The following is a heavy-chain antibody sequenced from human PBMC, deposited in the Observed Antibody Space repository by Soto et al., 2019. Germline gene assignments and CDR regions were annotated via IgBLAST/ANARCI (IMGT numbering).Heavy chain of an antibody. D-gene: IGHD3-3*01. Sequence: VQLLESGGGLVQPGGSLRLSCAASGFTFSSYAMSWVRQAPGTGLEWVSVVSGSAGSTYYADSVKGRFTISRDNSKNTLYLQMNSLRAEDTAVYYCAKDASSGITSFDSWGRGTVVTVSS. CDR2: VSGSAGST. J-gene: IGHJ2*01. CDR1: GFTFSSYA. V-gene: IGHV3-23*01. CDR3: AKDASSGITSFDS.